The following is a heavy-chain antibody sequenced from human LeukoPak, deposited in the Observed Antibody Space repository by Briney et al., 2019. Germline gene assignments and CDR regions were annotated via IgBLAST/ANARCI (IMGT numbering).Heavy chain of an antibody. J-gene: IGHJ4*02. Sequence: GASVKVSCKASGYTFTSHFVEWVRQAPGQGLEWMGTINPSAGSTTYAQKFQGRVTMTRDTSTSIVYMEVSSLRSEDTAVYYCARDDYGDYWGQGTLVTVSS. CDR3: ARDDYGDY. V-gene: IGHV1-46*01. CDR2: INPSAGST. CDR1: GYTFTSHF.